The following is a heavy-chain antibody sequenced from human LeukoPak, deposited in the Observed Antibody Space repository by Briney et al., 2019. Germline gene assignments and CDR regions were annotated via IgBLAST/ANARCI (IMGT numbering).Heavy chain of an antibody. CDR1: GGSFSGYY. CDR2: IYYSGST. J-gene: IGHJ6*03. V-gene: IGHV4-59*01. CDR3: ARDAGSSSSYYYYMDV. Sequence: SETLSLTCAVYGGSFSGYYWSWIRQPPGKGLEWIGYIYYSGSTNYNPSLKSRVTISVDTSKNQFSLKLSSVTAADTAVYYCARDAGSSSSYYYYMDVWGKGTTVTVSS. D-gene: IGHD6-6*01.